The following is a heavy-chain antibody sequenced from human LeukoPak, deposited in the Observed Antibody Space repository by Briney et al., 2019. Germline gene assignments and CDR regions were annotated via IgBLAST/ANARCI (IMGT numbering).Heavy chain of an antibody. J-gene: IGHJ4*02. CDR3: ASGYSGYEGAFLNY. CDR1: GYSISSGYY. Sequence: KPSETLSLTCAVSGYSISSGYYWGWIRQPPGKGLEWIGSIYHSGSTYYNPSLKSRVTISVDTSKNQFSLKLSSVTAADTAVYYCASGYSGYEGAFLNYWGQGTLVTVSS. V-gene: IGHV4-38-2*01. D-gene: IGHD5-12*01. CDR2: IYHSGST.